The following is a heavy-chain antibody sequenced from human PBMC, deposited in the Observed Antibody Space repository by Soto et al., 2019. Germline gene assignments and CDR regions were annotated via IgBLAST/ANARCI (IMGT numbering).Heavy chain of an antibody. D-gene: IGHD2-2*02. Sequence: GGSLRLSCAASGFTFSSYGMHWVRQAPGKGLEWVAVIWYDGSNKYYADSVKGRFTISRGNSKNTLDLQMNSLRAEDTAVYYGARDLSVKGIVVVPAAIGAFDIWGQGTMVTVSS. CDR2: IWYDGSNK. J-gene: IGHJ3*02. CDR3: ARDLSVKGIVVVPAAIGAFDI. CDR1: GFTFSSYG. V-gene: IGHV3-33*01.